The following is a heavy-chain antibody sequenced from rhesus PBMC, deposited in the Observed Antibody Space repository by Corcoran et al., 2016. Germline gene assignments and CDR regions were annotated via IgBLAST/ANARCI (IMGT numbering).Heavy chain of an antibody. CDR3: TSGNYKSY. D-gene: IGHD1-44*01. V-gene: IGHV3S16*01. J-gene: IGHJ4*01. Sequence: EVQLVESGGGLVQPGGSLSLSCAASGFTFSSYGMGWVRQAPGKGLEWVSSISSARSYIYYADSVKGRFTISRDNAKNSLSLQMNSLRAEDTAVYYCTSGNYKSYWGQGVLVTVSS. CDR2: ISSARSYI. CDR1: GFTFSSYG.